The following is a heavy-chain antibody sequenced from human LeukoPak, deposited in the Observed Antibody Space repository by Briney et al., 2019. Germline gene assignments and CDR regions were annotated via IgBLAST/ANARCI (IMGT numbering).Heavy chain of an antibody. CDR2: ISYDERNK. V-gene: IGHV3-30*18. Sequence: GGSLRLSCSASGFTFSTYGMHWVRQAPGKGLEWVTVISYDERNKYYADSVKGRFTISRDNSKDTVYLQMNSLRTEDTAVYYCAKDRYGGNHDAFDIWGQGTMVTVSS. J-gene: IGHJ3*02. CDR3: AKDRYGGNHDAFDI. CDR1: GFTFSTYG. D-gene: IGHD4-23*01.